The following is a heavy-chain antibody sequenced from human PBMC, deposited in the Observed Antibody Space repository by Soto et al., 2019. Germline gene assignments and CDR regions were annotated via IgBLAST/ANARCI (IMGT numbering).Heavy chain of an antibody. J-gene: IGHJ4*02. CDR1: GYSFTNYW. D-gene: IGHD5-12*01. CDR3: ARGALYRGTRGYVDF. V-gene: IGHV5-10-1*01. Sequence: GESLKISCKASGYSFTNYWISWLRRVPGKGLEWMGRIDPSDSYTTYSPSFQGHVSISVDRSINTAYLQWGSLGAPDTAIYYCARGALYRGTRGYVDFWDQGTLVTVSS. CDR2: IDPSDSYT.